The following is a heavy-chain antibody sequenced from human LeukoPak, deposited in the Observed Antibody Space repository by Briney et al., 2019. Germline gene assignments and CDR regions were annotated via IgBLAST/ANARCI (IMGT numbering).Heavy chain of an antibody. CDR1: GGSLSGYY. CDR3: ARVPYCTGGSCNYYYYYGMDV. J-gene: IGHJ6*02. Sequence: PSETLSLTCAVYGGSLSGYYWSWIRQPPGKGLEWIGEINESGNTKYNPSLKSRATISVDTAKNQFSLKLSSVTAADTAVYSCARVPYCTGGSCNYYYYYGMDVWGQGTTVTVSS. V-gene: IGHV4-34*01. CDR2: INESGNT. D-gene: IGHD2-15*01.